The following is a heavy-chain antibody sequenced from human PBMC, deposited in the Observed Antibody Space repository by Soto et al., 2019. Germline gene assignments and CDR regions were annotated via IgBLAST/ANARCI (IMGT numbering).Heavy chain of an antibody. CDR2: TYYRSKWYT. CDR3: ARGASSSFDY. V-gene: IGHV6-1*01. D-gene: IGHD6-13*01. CDR1: GDSVSTNSAA. J-gene: IGHJ4*02. Sequence: SQTLSLTCAISGDSVSTNSAAWNWIRQSPSRGLEWLGRTYYRSKWYTDYAVSVQSRITVNPDISKNHFSLQLSSVTPADTAVDFCARGASSSFDYWGQGTKFTVS.